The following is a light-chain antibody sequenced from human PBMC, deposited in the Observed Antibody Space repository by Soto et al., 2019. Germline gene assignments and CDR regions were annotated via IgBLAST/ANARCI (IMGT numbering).Light chain of an antibody. CDR2: SAS. J-gene: IGKJ1*01. CDR3: HHFGSLPET. CDR1: QSVACSY. V-gene: IGKV3-20*01. Sequence: EVVLTQSPGTLSLSPGERVTLSCSASQSVACSYLAWYQQKPGRAPRLLFYSASSRATGIPDRFSGSGSGTDFTLTISRLEPEDFAVYYCHHFGSLPETFGQGTNVE.